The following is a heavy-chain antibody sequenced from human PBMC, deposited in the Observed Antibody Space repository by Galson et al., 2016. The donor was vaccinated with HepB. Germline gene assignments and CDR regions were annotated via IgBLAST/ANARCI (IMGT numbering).Heavy chain of an antibody. CDR2: IKQDKSEK. V-gene: IGHV3-7*03. D-gene: IGHD2-2*01. CDR3: VRDRRYCASTSCPYYYYGLDV. Sequence: SLRLSCAAYGFTFSRYWMTWVRQAPGKGLEWVANIKQDKSEKYYVDSVKGRFTISRDNAMNSVFLQMNSLRAEDTAVYYCVRDRRYCASTSCPYYYYGLDVWGQGTTVTVSS. CDR1: GFTFSRYW. J-gene: IGHJ6*02.